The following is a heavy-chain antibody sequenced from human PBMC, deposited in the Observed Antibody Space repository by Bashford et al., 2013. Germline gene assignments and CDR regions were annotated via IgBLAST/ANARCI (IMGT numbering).Heavy chain of an antibody. CDR2: INPNSGGT. Sequence: ASVKVSCKAVGYIFTGYGMSWVRQAPGQGFEWMGWINPNSGGTNYAQKFQGRVTMTRDTSISTAYMELSRLRSDDTAVYYCARDSTRTMYGSGSDYYVDYWGQGALVTVSS. CDR3: ARDSTRTMYGSGSDYYVDY. J-gene: IGHJ4*02. D-gene: IGHD3-10*01. CDR1: GYIFTGYG. V-gene: IGHV1-2*02.